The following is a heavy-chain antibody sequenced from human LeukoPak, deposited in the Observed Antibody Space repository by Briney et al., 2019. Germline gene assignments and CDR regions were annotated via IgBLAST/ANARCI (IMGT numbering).Heavy chain of an antibody. CDR3: ARGHGSGSYFQTPFDY. CDR2: ISGSGGST. D-gene: IGHD3-10*01. J-gene: IGHJ4*02. CDR1: GFTFSSYA. Sequence: GGSLRLSCAASGFTFSSYAMSWVRQAPGKGLEWVSAISGSGGSTYYADSVKGRFTISRDNAKNSLYLQMNSLRAEDTALYYCARGHGSGSYFQTPFDYWGQGTLVTVSS. V-gene: IGHV3-23*01.